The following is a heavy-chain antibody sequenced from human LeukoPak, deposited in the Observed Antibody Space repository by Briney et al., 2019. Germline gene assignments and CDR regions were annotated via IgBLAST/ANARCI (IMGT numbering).Heavy chain of an antibody. CDR3: AKAVLREDGDSSYHFDT. CDR1: GFTFSSYA. Sequence: GGYLRLSCEASGFTFSSYAMSGGRQAPGKGLEWVSAISASGGSTSYADSVKGRFTVSRDNSKNTLYLQMNSLRTEDTAVYYCAKAVLREDGDSSYHFDTWGQGILVTVSS. CDR2: ISASGGST. V-gene: IGHV3-23*01. J-gene: IGHJ4*02. D-gene: IGHD3-22*01.